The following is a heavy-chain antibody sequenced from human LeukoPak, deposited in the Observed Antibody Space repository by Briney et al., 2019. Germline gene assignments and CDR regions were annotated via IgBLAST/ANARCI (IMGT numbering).Heavy chain of an antibody. CDR3: ARPNTDAAGYYFDY. V-gene: IGHV1-2*02. CDR2: INPNSGGT. D-gene: IGHD6-13*01. CDR1: GYIFTGYY. Sequence: ASVKVSCKASGYIFTGYYMHWVRQAPGQGLEWMGWINPNSGGTNSAQKFQGRVTMTRDTSISTAYMELSRLRSDDTAVYYCARPNTDAAGYYFDYWGQGTLVTVSS. J-gene: IGHJ4*02.